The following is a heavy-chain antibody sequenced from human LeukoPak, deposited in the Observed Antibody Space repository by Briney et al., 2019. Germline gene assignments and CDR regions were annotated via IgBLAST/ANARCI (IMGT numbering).Heavy chain of an antibody. CDR2: INWST. CDR3: AREIGTYPYYFEY. V-gene: IGHV4-59*01. Sequence: SETLSLTCTVSGGSISSYYWSWIRRPPGKGLEWIGYINWSTNYNPSLKSRVTISVDTSKNQFSLKLNSVTAADTAVYFCAREIGTYPYYFEYWGQGTLVTVSS. CDR1: GGSISSYY. D-gene: IGHD1-26*01. J-gene: IGHJ4*02.